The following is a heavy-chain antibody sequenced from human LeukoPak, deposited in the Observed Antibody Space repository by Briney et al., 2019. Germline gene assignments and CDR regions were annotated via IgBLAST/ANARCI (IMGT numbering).Heavy chain of an antibody. D-gene: IGHD2-2*01. Sequence: ASVKVSCKASGGTFSSYAISWVRQAPGQGLEWMGGIIPIFGTANYAQKFQGRVTITADESTSTAYMELSSLRSEDTAVYYCARKICGSTSCYHYYFDYWGQGTLVTVSS. V-gene: IGHV1-69*13. CDR1: GGTFSSYA. J-gene: IGHJ4*02. CDR3: ARKICGSTSCYHYYFDY. CDR2: IIPIFGTA.